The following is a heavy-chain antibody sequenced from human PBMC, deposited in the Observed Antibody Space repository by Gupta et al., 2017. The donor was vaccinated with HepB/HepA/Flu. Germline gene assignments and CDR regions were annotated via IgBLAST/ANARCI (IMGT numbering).Heavy chain of an antibody. V-gene: IGHV3-21*01. CDR1: GFTFSSYS. CDR3: ARATIGNNWFDP. Sequence: EVQLVESGGGLVKPGGSLSLSCAASGFTFSSYSMNWVRQAPGKGLEWASSISSSSSYIYYADSVKGRFTISRDNAKNSLYLQMNSLRAEDTAVYYCARATIGNNWFDPWGQGTLVTVSS. CDR2: ISSSSSYI. D-gene: IGHD3-9*01. J-gene: IGHJ5*02.